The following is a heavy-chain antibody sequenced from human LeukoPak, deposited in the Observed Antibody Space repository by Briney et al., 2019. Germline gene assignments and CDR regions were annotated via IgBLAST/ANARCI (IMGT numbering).Heavy chain of an antibody. J-gene: IGHJ5*02. V-gene: IGHV4-31*03. CDR2: IYYSGST. D-gene: IGHD5-18*01. CDR3: ARVRRGYSYGYNWFDP. CDR1: GGSISSGGYY. Sequence: SETLSLTCTVSGGSISSGGYYWSWIRQHPGKGPEWIGYIYYSGSTYYNPSLKSRVTISVDTSKNQFSLKLSSVTAADTAVYYCARVRRGYSYGYNWFDPWGQGTLVTVSS.